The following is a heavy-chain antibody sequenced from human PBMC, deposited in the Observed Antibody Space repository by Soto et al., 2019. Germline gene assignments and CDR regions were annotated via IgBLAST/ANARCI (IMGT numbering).Heavy chain of an antibody. J-gene: IGHJ4*02. CDR2: ISSSGGST. Sequence: EVQLLEFGGGLVQPGGSLRLTCAATGFTFSNYAMGWVRQAPGRGLEWVSGISSSGGSTYDADLVKGRFLISRDRSKNTLYLQMNSLRVEDTALYYCAKVESDDYDGSGFLRYWGQGTLVTVSS. V-gene: IGHV3-23*01. CDR1: GFTFSNYA. CDR3: AKVESDDYDGSGFLRY. D-gene: IGHD3-22*01.